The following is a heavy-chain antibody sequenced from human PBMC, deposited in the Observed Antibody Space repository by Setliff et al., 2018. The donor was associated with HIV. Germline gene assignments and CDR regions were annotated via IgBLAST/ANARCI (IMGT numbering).Heavy chain of an antibody. CDR1: GYTFINYA. V-gene: IGHV1-3*01. CDR2: INSDKGNT. D-gene: IGHD1-26*01. Sequence: ASVKVSCKASGYTFINYAIHWVRQAPGHRLEWMGWINSDKGNTKYSQKFQGRITISRDNSKNILYVQMNSLRVEDTAVYYCAKAGAVIIDQRLDSWGQGTLVTVSS. CDR3: AKAGAVIIDQRLDS. J-gene: IGHJ4*02.